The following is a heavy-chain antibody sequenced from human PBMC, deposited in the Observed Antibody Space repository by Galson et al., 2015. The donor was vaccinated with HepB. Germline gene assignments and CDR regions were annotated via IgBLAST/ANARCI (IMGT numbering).Heavy chain of an antibody. D-gene: IGHD5-18*01. V-gene: IGHV1-69*01. J-gene: IGHJ4*02. Sequence: SCKASGGTFNSYAMTWLRQAPGQGLEWMGGIIPIFATPSYARKFEGRVTITADESTSTAYMELSSLTSEDTAVYYCARGRVNTAMVTGLEYWGQGTLVTVSS. CDR1: GGTFNSYA. CDR3: ARGRVNTAMVTGLEY. CDR2: IIPIFATP.